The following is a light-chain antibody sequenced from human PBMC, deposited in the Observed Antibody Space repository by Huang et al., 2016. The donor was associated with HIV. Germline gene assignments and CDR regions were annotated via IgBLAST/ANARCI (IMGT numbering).Light chain of an antibody. Sequence: DIQMPQSPSSLSASVGDRVTITCQASQDISNYLNWYQQKPGKAPKLLIYDASNLETGGPSRFSGSRSGTHFTFTINKLQPEDIATYYCKQYDNRHTFGQGTKLEIK. J-gene: IGKJ2*01. V-gene: IGKV1-33*01. CDR3: KQYDNRHT. CDR2: DAS. CDR1: QDISNY.